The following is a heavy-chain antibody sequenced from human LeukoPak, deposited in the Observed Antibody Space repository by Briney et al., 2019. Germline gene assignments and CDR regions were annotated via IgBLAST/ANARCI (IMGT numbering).Heavy chain of an antibody. D-gene: IGHD2-2*01. CDR1: GGTFSSYA. Sequence: SVKVSCKASGGTFSSYAISWVRQAPGQGLEWMGGIIPIFGIANYAQKFQGRVTITADKSTSTAYMELSSLRSEDTAVYYCVHIVVVPAAIGDYYYYGMDVWGQGTTVTVSS. CDR2: IIPIFGIA. CDR3: VHIVVVPAAIGDYYYYGMDV. J-gene: IGHJ6*02. V-gene: IGHV1-69*17.